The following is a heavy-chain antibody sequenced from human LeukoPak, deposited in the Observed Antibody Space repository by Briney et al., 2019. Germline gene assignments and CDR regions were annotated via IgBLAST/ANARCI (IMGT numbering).Heavy chain of an antibody. J-gene: IGHJ5*02. CDR2: IYPGDSDT. Sequence: GESLKISCKGSGYTFTNYWIGWVRQMPGKGLEWMGIIYPGDSDTRYSPSFQGQVTISADKSISTAYLQWSSLKASDTAMYYCARHGSYYYGSGSYSSNNYFDPRGQGTLVTVSS. CDR1: GYTFTNYW. V-gene: IGHV5-51*01. CDR3: ARHGSYYYGSGSYSSNNYFDP. D-gene: IGHD3-10*01.